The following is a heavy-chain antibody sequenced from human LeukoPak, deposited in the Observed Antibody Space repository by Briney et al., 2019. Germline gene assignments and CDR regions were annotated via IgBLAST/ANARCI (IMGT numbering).Heavy chain of an antibody. Sequence: GRSLRLSCAASGFTFSSYGMHWVRQAPGKGLEWVAVIWYDGSNKYYADSVKGRFHISRDNSKNTLYLQMNSLRAEDTAVYYCARDIGGGRIQLWPHYGMDVWGQGTTVTVSS. V-gene: IGHV3-33*01. CDR3: ARDIGGGRIQLWPHYGMDV. CDR1: GFTFSSYG. CDR2: IWYDGSNK. J-gene: IGHJ6*02. D-gene: IGHD5-18*01.